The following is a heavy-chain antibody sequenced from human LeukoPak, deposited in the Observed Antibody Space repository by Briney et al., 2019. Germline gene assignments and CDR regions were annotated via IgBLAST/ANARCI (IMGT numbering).Heavy chain of an antibody. Sequence: GESLKISCKGSGYSFTSYWLSWVRQMPGKGLEWMGIIYPGDSDARYSPSFQGQVTISADKSISTAYLQWSSLKASDTAMYYCARAQFYSNYVDYWGQGTLVTVSS. CDR2: IYPGDSDA. J-gene: IGHJ4*02. CDR3: ARAQFYSNYVDY. CDR1: GYSFTSYW. V-gene: IGHV5-51*01. D-gene: IGHD4-4*01.